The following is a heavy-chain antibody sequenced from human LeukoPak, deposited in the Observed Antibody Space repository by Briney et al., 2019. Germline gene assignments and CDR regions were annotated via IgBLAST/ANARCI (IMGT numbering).Heavy chain of an antibody. CDR3: AKDLFEDYGDYPPDAFDI. CDR1: GGTFSSYA. CDR2: ISYDGSNK. V-gene: IGHV3-30*04. D-gene: IGHD4-17*01. J-gene: IGHJ3*02. Sequence: SCKASGGTFSSYAISWVRQAPGKGLEWVAVISYDGSNKYYADSVKGRFTISRDNSKNTLYLQMNSLRAEDTAVYYCAKDLFEDYGDYPPDAFDIWGQGTMVTVSS.